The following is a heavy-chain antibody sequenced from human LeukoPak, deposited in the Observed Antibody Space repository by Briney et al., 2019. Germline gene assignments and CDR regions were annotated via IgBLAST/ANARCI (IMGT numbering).Heavy chain of an antibody. CDR2: IYYSGST. D-gene: IGHD3-9*01. J-gene: IGHJ4*02. Sequence: PSETLSLTCTVSGGSISSYYWSWIRQPPGKGLEWIGYIYYSGSTNYNPSLKSRVTISVDTSKNQFSLKLSSVTAADTAVYYCARHYHGAFDIWGQGTLVTVSS. V-gene: IGHV4-59*08. CDR3: ARHYHGAFDI. CDR1: GGSISSYY.